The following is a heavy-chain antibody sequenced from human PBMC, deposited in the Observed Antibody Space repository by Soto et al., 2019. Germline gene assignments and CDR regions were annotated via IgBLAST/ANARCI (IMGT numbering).Heavy chain of an antibody. D-gene: IGHD3-3*01. J-gene: IGHJ5*02. CDR2: IYPVDSDT. V-gene: IGHV5-51*01. CDR3: ARIAKGSGYYDRGFDP. Sequence: GESLKISCKGSGYSFTNYWIGWVRQMPGKGLEWMGVIYPVDSDTRYSPSFQGQVTISADKSISTAYLQWSGLKASDTAMYYCARIAKGSGYYDRGFDPWGQGTRVTVSS. CDR1: GYSFTNYW.